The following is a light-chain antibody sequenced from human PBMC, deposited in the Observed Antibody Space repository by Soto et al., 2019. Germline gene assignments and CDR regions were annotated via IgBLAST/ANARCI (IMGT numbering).Light chain of an antibody. CDR1: QSVSSF. Sequence: VLTQSPATLSLSQGKRATLSCRASQSVSSFLAWYQQKPGQAPRLLIYDASNRATGIPARFSGSGSGTDFTLTISSLEPEDFAVYYCQQRSDWPLTFGGGTKVDIK. J-gene: IGKJ4*01. V-gene: IGKV3-11*01. CDR2: DAS. CDR3: QQRSDWPLT.